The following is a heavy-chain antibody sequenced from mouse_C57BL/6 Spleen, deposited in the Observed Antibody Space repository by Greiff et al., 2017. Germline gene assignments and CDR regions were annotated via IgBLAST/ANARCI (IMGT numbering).Heavy chain of an antibody. D-gene: IGHD1-1*02. J-gene: IGHJ2*01. V-gene: IGHV5-6*01. CDR3: ARHGVGDYLDY. CDR1: GFTFSSYG. Sequence: EVKLVESGGDLVKPGGSLKLSCAASGFTFSSYGMSWVRQTPDKRLEWVATISSGGSYTYYPDSVKGRFTISRDNAKNTLYLQMSSLKSEDTAMYYCARHGVGDYLDYWGQGTTLTVSS. CDR2: ISSGGSYT.